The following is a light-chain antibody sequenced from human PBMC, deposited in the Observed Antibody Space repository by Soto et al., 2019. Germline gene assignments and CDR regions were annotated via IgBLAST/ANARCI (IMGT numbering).Light chain of an antibody. CDR1: SSDVGSYHL. CDR2: EGS. J-gene: IGLJ3*02. V-gene: IGLV2-23*01. CDR3: CSYAGRSSWV. Sequence: QSVLTQPASVSGSPGQSITISCTGTSSDVGSYHLVSWYQQHPGKAPKLIIYEGSKRPSGVYSRFSGAKSGNTASLTISGLQAEDEADYYCCSYAGRSSWVFGGGTKLTVL.